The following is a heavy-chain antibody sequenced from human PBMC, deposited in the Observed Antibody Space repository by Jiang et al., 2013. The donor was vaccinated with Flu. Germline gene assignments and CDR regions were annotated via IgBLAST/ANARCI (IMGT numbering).Heavy chain of an antibody. J-gene: IGHJ2*01. D-gene: IGHD6-19*01. CDR1: GFTFSRYW. Sequence: VQLLESGGGLAQPGGSLRLSCAASGFTFSRYWMDWVRQAPGKGLEWVASIKEDGSEKYYVDSVKGRFTISRDNAKNSLSLQMNSLKAEDTAVYYCARVSSGWVWYFDLWGRGTLVTVSS. CDR2: IKEDGSEK. CDR3: ARVSSGWVWYFDL. V-gene: IGHV3-7*01.